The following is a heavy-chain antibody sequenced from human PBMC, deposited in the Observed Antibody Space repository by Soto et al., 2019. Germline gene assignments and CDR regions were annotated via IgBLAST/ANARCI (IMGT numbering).Heavy chain of an antibody. CDR3: ARRDSGGFFRFFDS. CDR2: TGSGTGPG. D-gene: IGHD2-15*01. CDR1: GGSLSTNP. J-gene: IGHJ4*02. Sequence: ASVKVSCKASGGSLSTNPISWVRHAPGQGLEWMGGTGSGTGPGNNAQKFQGRLTVTADKSTSTVYMELTNLSSEDTAVYYCARRDSGGFFRFFDSWGQGTLVTVST. V-gene: IGHV1-69*06.